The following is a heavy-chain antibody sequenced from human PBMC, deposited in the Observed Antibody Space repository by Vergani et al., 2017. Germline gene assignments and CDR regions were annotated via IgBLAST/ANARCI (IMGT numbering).Heavy chain of an antibody. Sequence: QVQLVQSGAEVKTPGASVKVSCKASGYTFTTYGISWVRQAPGQGLEWMGWVSTYNDNTNYAQKLQGRVTMATDTSTSTAYMELRSLRSDDTAMYYCARDLYGTNGVWFDVFDIWGQGTMVTVSS. CDR3: ARDLYGTNGVWFDVFDI. J-gene: IGHJ3*02. D-gene: IGHD2-8*01. CDR2: VSTYNDNT. V-gene: IGHV1-18*01. CDR1: GYTFTTYG.